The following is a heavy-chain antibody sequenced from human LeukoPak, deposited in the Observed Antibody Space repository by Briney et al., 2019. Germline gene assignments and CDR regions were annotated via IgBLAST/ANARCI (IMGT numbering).Heavy chain of an antibody. CDR3: ASGIAAAGTLGDY. V-gene: IGHV3-9*01. J-gene: IGHJ4*02. D-gene: IGHD6-13*01. CDR2: VSWNSGSV. Sequence: GRSLRLSCAASGFTFDDYAMHWVRQAPGKGLEWVSGVSWNSGSVGYADSVKGRFTISGDNAKNSLYLQMNSLRAEDTAVYYCASGIAAAGTLGDYWGQGTLVTVSS. CDR1: GFTFDDYA.